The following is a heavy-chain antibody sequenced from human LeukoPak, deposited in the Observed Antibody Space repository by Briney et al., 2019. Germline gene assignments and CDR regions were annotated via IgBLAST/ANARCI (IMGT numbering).Heavy chain of an antibody. CDR3: ARNFYDSSGYYLPYY. Sequence: ASETLSLTCTVSGGSISSYYWSWIRQPPGKGLEWIGYIYYSGSTNYNPSLKSRVTISVDTSKNQFSLKLSSVTAADTAVYYCARNFYDSSGYYLPYYWGQGTLVTVSS. CDR1: GGSISSYY. V-gene: IGHV4-59*01. D-gene: IGHD3-22*01. CDR2: IYYSGST. J-gene: IGHJ4*02.